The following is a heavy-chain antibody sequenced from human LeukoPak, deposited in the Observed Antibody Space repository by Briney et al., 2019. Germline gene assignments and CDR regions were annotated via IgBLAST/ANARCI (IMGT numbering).Heavy chain of an antibody. CDR3: AKDYLDYYGPGSYYPGY. Sequence: GSLRLSCAASGFTFNNYAMSWVRQAPGKGLEWVSSIHGSDDVGTYYADSVKGRFTISRDNSKNTLDLQMNSLRAADTAVYYCAKDYLDYYGPGSYYPGYWGQGTLVTVSS. D-gene: IGHD3-10*01. CDR1: GFTFNNYA. V-gene: IGHV3-23*01. CDR2: IHGSDDVGT. J-gene: IGHJ4*01.